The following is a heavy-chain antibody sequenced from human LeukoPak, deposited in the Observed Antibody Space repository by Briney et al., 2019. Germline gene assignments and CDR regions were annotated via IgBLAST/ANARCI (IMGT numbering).Heavy chain of an antibody. Sequence: GASVKVSCKASGYTFTSYYMHWVRQAPGQGLEWMGIINPSGGSTSYAQKFQGRVTMTRDTSTSTVYMELSSLRSEDTAVYYCARDGGLQQQLVLGFDYWGQGTLVTVSS. CDR1: GYTFTSYY. V-gene: IGHV1-46*01. D-gene: IGHD6-13*01. CDR2: INPSGGST. CDR3: ARDGGLQQQLVLGFDY. J-gene: IGHJ4*02.